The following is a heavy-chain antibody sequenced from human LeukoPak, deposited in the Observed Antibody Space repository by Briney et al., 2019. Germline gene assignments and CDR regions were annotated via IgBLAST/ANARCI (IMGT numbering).Heavy chain of an antibody. CDR3: ARDQWGLGTYYFDY. D-gene: IGHD7-27*01. V-gene: IGHV1-69*05. Sequence: SVKVSCKASGGTFSSYAISWVRQAPGQGLEWMGGIIPIFGTANHAQKFQGRVTITTDESTSTAYMELSSLRSEDTAVYYCARDQWGLGTYYFDYWGQGTLVTVSS. CDR2: IIPIFGTA. CDR1: GGTFSSYA. J-gene: IGHJ4*02.